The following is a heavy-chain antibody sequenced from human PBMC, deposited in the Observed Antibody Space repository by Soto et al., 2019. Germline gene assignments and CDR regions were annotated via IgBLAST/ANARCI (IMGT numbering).Heavy chain of an antibody. J-gene: IGHJ4*02. Sequence: GGSLRLSCAASGFTFSSYAMSWVRQAPGKGLEWVSAISGSGGSTYYADSVKGRFTISRDNSKNTLYLQMNSLRAEDTAVYYCARDQYSSSYFIFDYWGQGTLVTVSS. CDR3: ARDQYSSSYFIFDY. CDR1: GFTFSSYA. D-gene: IGHD6-6*01. CDR2: ISGSGGST. V-gene: IGHV3-23*01.